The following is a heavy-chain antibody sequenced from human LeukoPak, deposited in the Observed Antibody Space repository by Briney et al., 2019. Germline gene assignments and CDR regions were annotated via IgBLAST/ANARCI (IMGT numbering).Heavy chain of an antibody. CDR2: ISYDGNNK. Sequence: PGGSLRLSCAASGFTFSSYAMHWVRQAPGKGLEGVAHISYDGNNKYYADSVKGRFTIYRENSKYTVYLQMNSLRAEDTVVYYCAKESDSVVVPAAMQVGYWGQGTLVTVSS. V-gene: IGHV3-30*04. J-gene: IGHJ4*02. CDR3: AKESDSVVVPAAMQVGY. D-gene: IGHD2-2*01. CDR1: GFTFSSYA.